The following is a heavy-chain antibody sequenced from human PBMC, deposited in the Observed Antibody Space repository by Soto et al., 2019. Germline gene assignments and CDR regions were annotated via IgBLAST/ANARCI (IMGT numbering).Heavy chain of an antibody. CDR1: GGSISSYY. Sequence: SETLSLTCTVSGGSISSYYWSWIRQPPGKGLEWIGYIYYSGSTNYNPSLKSRVTISVDTSKNQFSLKLSSVTAADTAVYYCARVKVGATTGFDYWGQGTLVPVSS. J-gene: IGHJ4*02. D-gene: IGHD1-26*01. CDR2: IYYSGST. V-gene: IGHV4-59*01. CDR3: ARVKVGATTGFDY.